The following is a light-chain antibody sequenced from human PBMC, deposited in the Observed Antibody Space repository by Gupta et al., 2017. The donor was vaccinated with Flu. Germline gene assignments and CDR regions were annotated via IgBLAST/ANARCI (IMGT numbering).Light chain of an antibody. CDR1: QSVSSSY. CDR3: QQYGSSAT. V-gene: IGKV3-20*01. Sequence: EMVLTRSPAPLPLSPGERATLSCRASQSVSSSYLAWYQQKPGQAPRLLIYGESSRATGIPDRFSGSGSGTDFTLTISRLEPEDFAVYYCQQYGSSATFGGGTKVEIK. J-gene: IGKJ4*01. CDR2: GES.